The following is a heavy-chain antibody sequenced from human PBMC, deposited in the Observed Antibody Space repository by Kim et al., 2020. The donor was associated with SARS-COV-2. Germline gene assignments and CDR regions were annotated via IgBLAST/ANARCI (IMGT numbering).Heavy chain of an antibody. CDR1: GYSISSGYY. J-gene: IGHJ3*02. CDR2: IYHSGST. D-gene: IGHD6-19*01. Sequence: SETLSLTCTVSGYSISSGYYWGWIRQPPGKGLEWIGSIYHSGSTYYNPSLKSRVTISVDTSKNQFSLKLSSVTAADTAVYYCASPNSSGYKYAFDIWGQGTMVTVSS. V-gene: IGHV4-38-2*02. CDR3: ASPNSSGYKYAFDI.